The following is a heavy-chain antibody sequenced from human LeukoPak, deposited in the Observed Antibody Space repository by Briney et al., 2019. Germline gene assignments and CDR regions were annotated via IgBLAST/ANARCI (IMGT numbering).Heavy chain of an antibody. CDR1: GFSLSTSGVG. V-gene: IGHV2-5*02. J-gene: IGHJ4*02. CDR3: AHYDTVPHSQGCSFDY. D-gene: IGHD4/OR15-4a*01. CDR2: IFWDDDK. Sequence: SGPTPVKPTQTLTLTCTFSGFSLSTSGVGVGWIRQPPGKALEWLALIFWDDDKRYSPSLKRRLTITKDTSKNQVVLTMTDMDPVDTGTYYCAHYDTVPHSQGCSFDYRGQGTLVSVSS.